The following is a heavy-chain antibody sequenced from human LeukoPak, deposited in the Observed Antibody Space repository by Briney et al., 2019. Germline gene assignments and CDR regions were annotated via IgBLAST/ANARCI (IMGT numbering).Heavy chain of an antibody. CDR3: ARQLNNFDF. CDR1: GYNFGSQW. J-gene: IGHJ4*02. CDR2: IYPGDSDT. Sequence: GESLKISCKGSGYNFGSQWVAWVRQMPGKGLKTMGIIYPGDSDTRYSPSFQGQVTISADKSINTAYLQWSSLKASDTAMYYCARQLNNFDFWGQGTLVTVSS. V-gene: IGHV5-51*01.